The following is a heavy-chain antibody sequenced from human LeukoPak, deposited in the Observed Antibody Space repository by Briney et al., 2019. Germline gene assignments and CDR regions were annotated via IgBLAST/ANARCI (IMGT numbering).Heavy chain of an antibody. D-gene: IGHD2/OR15-2a*01. V-gene: IGHV3-48*03. J-gene: IGHJ4*02. CDR1: GFSFDTYE. CDR3: TREGDNSTPDY. Sequence: GGSLRLSCAASGFSFDTYEMNWVRQAPGKGLEWVSYISPNGRSINYADSVKGRFTISRDNTKNSLYLRMNSLRAEDTAIYYCTREGDNSTPDYWGQGTLVTVSS. CDR2: ISPNGRSI.